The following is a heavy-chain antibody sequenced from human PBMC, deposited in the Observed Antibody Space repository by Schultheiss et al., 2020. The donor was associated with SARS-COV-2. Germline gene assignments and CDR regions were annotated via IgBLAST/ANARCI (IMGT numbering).Heavy chain of an antibody. V-gene: IGHV3-7*01. Sequence: GESLKISCAASGFTFSSYWMSWVRQAPGKGLEWVANIKQDGSEKYYVDSVKGRFTISRDNAKNSLYLQMNSLRAEDTAVYYCASHGYSSSWYLGWYFDYWGQGTLVTVSS. CDR3: ASHGYSSSWYLGWYFDY. D-gene: IGHD6-13*01. CDR1: GFTFSSYW. J-gene: IGHJ4*02. CDR2: IKQDGSEK.